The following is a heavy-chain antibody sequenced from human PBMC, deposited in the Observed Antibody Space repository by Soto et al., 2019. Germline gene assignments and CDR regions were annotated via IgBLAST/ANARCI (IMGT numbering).Heavy chain of an antibody. J-gene: IGHJ6*02. CDR2: IYYSGST. D-gene: IGHD5-12*01. V-gene: IGHV4-39*01. CDR3: ARHHSGYAYNYYYYGMDV. Sequence: SETLSLTCTVSGGSVSSGSYYWGWIRQPPGKGLEWIGSIYYSGSTYYNPSLKSRVTISVDTSKNQFSLKLSSVTAADTAVYYCARHHSGYAYNYYYYGMDVWGQGATVTVSS. CDR1: GGSVSSGSYY.